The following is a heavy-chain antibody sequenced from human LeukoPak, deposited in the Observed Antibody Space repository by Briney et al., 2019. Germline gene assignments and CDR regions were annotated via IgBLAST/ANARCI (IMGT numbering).Heavy chain of an antibody. J-gene: IGHJ4*02. CDR1: GGSLSTYS. V-gene: IGHV4-4*07. CDR3: ARVASGDYSPFDY. Sequence: KPSETLSLTCTVSGGSLSTYSWIWIRQPAGKGLEWIGRIYTSGSTNYNPSLKSRVTISADKSKNQFSLKLSPVTAADTAVYYCARVASGDYSPFDYWGQGTLVTVSS. CDR2: IYTSGST. D-gene: IGHD1-26*01.